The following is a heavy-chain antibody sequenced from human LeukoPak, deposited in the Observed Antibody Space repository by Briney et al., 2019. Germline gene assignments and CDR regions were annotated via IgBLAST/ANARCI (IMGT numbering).Heavy chain of an antibody. Sequence: KPSETLSLTCAVYGGSFSGYYWNWIRQPPGKGLEWIGEINHSGSTNYNPSLKSRVTISVDTSKNQFSLKLSSVTAADTAVYYCARPATVTTAGYGYWGQGTLVTVSS. CDR1: GGSFSGYY. CDR2: INHSGST. CDR3: ARPATVTTAGYGY. J-gene: IGHJ4*02. V-gene: IGHV4-34*01. D-gene: IGHD4-11*01.